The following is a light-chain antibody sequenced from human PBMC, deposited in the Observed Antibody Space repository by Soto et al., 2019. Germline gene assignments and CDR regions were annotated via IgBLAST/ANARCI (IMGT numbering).Light chain of an antibody. CDR3: QDYDNAPRT. CDR2: GTS. J-gene: IGKJ1*01. V-gene: IGKV3-20*01. Sequence: LILTQSPATLSVSPGEEAILSCRASQTVPSLAWYQHKPGQAPTLLIYGTSRRATGIPARFGGTGAGTNFTLSINTVEPEDFAVYYCQDYDNAPRTFGQGTKLEI. CDR1: QTVPSL.